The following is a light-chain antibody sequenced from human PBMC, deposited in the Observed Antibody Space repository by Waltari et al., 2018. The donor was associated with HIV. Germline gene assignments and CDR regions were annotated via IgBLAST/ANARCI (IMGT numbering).Light chain of an antibody. J-gene: IGLJ3*02. V-gene: IGLV2-14*01. CDR2: EVR. CDR1: SSDIGSYDY. CDR3: SSYTSSSTPYWV. Sequence: QSALTQPASVSGSLGHSITISCTGSSSDIGSYDYVSWYQQLPRQPPQLIIYEVRNRPSGVSHRFSGSKSGNTASLTISLLQAEDEANYFCSSYTSSSTPYWVFGGGTKLTVL.